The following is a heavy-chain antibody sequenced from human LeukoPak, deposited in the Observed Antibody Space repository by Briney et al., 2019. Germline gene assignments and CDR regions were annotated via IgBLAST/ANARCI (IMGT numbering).Heavy chain of an antibody. CDR2: ISYDGSNK. D-gene: IGHD6-19*01. CDR1: GFTFSSYA. J-gene: IGHJ4*02. CDR3: ARTIVVAGKGYFDY. V-gene: IGHV3-30*04. Sequence: GRSLRLSCAASGFTFSSYAMHWVRQAPGKGLEWVAVISYDGSNKYYADSVKGRFTISRDNSKNTLYLQMNSLRAEDTAVYYCARTIVVAGKGYFDYWGQGTLVTVSS.